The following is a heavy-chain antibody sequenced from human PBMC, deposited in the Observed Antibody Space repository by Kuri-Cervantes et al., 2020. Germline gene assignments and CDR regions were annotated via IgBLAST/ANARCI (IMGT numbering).Heavy chain of an antibody. CDR3: ARIWATVVTDY. D-gene: IGHD4-23*01. J-gene: IGHJ4*02. CDR2: IIPIFGTA. CDR1: GGTFSSYA. Sequence: SVKVSCKASGGTFSSYAISWVRQAPGQGLEWMGGIIPIFGTANYAQKFQGRVTITADKSTSTAYMELRSLRSDDTAVYYCARIWATVVTDYWGQGTLVTVSS. V-gene: IGHV1-69*06.